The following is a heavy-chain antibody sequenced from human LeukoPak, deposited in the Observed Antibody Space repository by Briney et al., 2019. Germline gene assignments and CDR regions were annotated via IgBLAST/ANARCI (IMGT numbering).Heavy chain of an antibody. Sequence: ASVKVSCKASGYTFTDYYMHWVRQAPGQGLEWMGWINSNSGGTNYAQKFQGRVTMTRDTSISTAYMELSRLRSDDTAVYYCARARAVDAIYYMDVWGKGTTVTVSS. CDR2: INSNSGGT. V-gene: IGHV1-2*02. J-gene: IGHJ6*03. D-gene: IGHD3/OR15-3a*01. CDR3: ARARAVDAIYYMDV. CDR1: GYTFTDYY.